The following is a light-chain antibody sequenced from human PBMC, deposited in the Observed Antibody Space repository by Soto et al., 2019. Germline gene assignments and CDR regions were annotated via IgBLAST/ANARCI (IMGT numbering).Light chain of an antibody. CDR2: DAS. CDR1: QCVSSY. V-gene: IGKV3-11*01. CDR3: QQRARWVT. Sequence: EIVLTQSPATLSMSPGERATLSCRASQCVSSYLAWFQQNPGQAPRLLSYDASNRATGIPARYSGSGSETDFTLTISSLDPEDSAVYYCQQRARWVTVGQGTRLEIK. J-gene: IGKJ5*01.